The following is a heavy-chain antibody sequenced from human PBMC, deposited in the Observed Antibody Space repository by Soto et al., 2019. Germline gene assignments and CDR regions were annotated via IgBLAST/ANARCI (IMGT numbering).Heavy chain of an antibody. J-gene: IGHJ4*02. Sequence: PGGSLRLSWAASGFTFSSYSMNWVRKAPGKGLEWVSSISSSSSYIYYADSVKGRFTISRDNAKNSLYLQMNSLRAEDTAVYYCARDPGQQLTPFDYWGQGTLVTVSS. V-gene: IGHV3-21*01. CDR2: ISSSSSYI. CDR3: ARDPGQQLTPFDY. D-gene: IGHD6-13*01. CDR1: GFTFSSYS.